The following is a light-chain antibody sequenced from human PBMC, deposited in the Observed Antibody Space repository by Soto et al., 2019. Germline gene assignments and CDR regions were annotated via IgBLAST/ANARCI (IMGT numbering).Light chain of an antibody. Sequence: QSVLTQPPSVSGAPGQRVTISCTGSSSNIGAGYDVHWYQQLPGTAPKLLIYGNSNRPSGVPDRFSGSKSGTSASLAINGLQAEDEADYYCQSYDSRLSVVFGGGTKLTVL. V-gene: IGLV1-40*01. CDR1: SSNIGAGYD. CDR3: QSYDSRLSVV. CDR2: GNS. J-gene: IGLJ2*01.